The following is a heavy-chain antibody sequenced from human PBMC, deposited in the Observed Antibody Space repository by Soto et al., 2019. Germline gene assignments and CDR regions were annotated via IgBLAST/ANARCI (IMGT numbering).Heavy chain of an antibody. CDR1: GGSISSGGYY. J-gene: IGHJ4*02. CDR3: ARTPLYYYDSSGYLDY. V-gene: IGHV4-31*03. D-gene: IGHD3-22*01. CDR2: IYYSGST. Sequence: PSETLSLTCTVSGGSISSGGYYWSWIRQHPGKGLEWIGYIYYSGSTYYNPSLKSRVTISVDTSKNQFSLKLSSVTAADTAVYYCARTPLYYYDSSGYLDYWGQGTLVTVSS.